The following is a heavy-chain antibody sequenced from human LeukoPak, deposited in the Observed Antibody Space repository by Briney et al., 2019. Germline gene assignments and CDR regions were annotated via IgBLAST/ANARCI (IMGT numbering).Heavy chain of an antibody. CDR3: ATTGYSSGWYLGYFDS. V-gene: IGHV1-2*02. CDR2: INPNSGGT. CDR1: GYTFNGNY. Sequence: ASVKVSCKASGYTFNGNYMHWVRQAPGQGLEWMGWINPNSGGTNYAQKFQGRVTMTRDTSISTAYMELSRLRSDDTAVYFCATTGYSSGWYLGYFDSWGQGTLATVSS. J-gene: IGHJ4*02. D-gene: IGHD6-19*01.